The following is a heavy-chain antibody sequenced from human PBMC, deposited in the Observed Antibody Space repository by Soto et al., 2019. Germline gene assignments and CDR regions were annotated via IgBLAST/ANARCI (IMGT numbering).Heavy chain of an antibody. D-gene: IGHD2-21*02. Sequence: SETLSLTCSVSGASVRSGSKYWSWIRQPPGKGLEWIGYIYYTGSTNYNPSLKSRVTISLDTSKNQFSLNLRSVTAADTAIYYCARALCGGDCYSTGWFDPWGQGALVTVSS. CDR2: IYYTGST. J-gene: IGHJ5*02. CDR3: ARALCGGDCYSTGWFDP. V-gene: IGHV4-61*01. CDR1: GASVRSGSKY.